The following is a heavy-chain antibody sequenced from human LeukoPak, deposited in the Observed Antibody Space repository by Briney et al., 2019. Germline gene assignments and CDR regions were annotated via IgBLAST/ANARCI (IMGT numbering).Heavy chain of an antibody. CDR2: ISAYNGNT. D-gene: IGHD3-22*01. CDR1: GYTFTSYG. J-gene: IGHJ4*02. V-gene: IGHV1-18*01. Sequence: ASVKVSCKASGYTFTSYGISWVRQAPGQGLEWMGWISAYNGNTNYAQKLQGRVTMTTDTSTSTAYMELRSLRSDDTAVYYCARTNYYYDSSGYFYWGQGTLVTVSS. CDR3: ARTNYYYDSSGYFY.